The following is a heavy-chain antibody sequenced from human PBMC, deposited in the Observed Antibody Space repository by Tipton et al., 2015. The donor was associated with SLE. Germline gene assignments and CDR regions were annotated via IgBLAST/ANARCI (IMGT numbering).Heavy chain of an antibody. CDR2: ISLDGSQT. V-gene: IGHV3-7*01. CDR3: AGGPRALAY. CDR1: GFTFSNYA. J-gene: IGHJ1*01. Sequence: SLRLSCAASGFTFSNYAMSWVRQAPGKGLEGLAAISLDGSQTYYVDSVKGRFTISRDNAKNSLYLQLNSLRAEDTAGYYWAGGPRALAYWGQGTLVTVSS.